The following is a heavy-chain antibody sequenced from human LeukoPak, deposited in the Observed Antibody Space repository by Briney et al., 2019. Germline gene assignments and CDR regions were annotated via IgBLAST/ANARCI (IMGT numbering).Heavy chain of an antibody. D-gene: IGHD3-16*02. CDR1: GYTFTSYG. Sequence: GASVKVSCKASGYTFTSYGIGWVRQAPGQGLEWMGWISAYNGNTNYAQKLQVRVTMTTDTSTSTAYMELRSLRSDDTAVYYCARDPLYGYIWGSYRSTYYYYYMDVWGRGTTVTVSS. CDR2: ISAYNGNT. J-gene: IGHJ6*03. CDR3: ARDPLYGYIWGSYRSTYYYYYMDV. V-gene: IGHV1-18*01.